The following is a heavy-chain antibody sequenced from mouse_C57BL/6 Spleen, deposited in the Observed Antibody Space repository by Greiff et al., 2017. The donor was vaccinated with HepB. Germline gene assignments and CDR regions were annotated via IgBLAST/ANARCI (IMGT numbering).Heavy chain of an antibody. V-gene: IGHV5-4*01. CDR3: ARRFDYYGSSYYAMDY. CDR1: GFTFSSYA. Sequence: EVQRVESGGGLVKPGGSLKLSCAASGFTFSSYAMSWVRQTPEKRLEWVATISDGGSYTYYPDNAKNNLYLQMSHLKSEDTAMYYCARRFDYYGSSYYAMDYWGQGTSVTVSS. D-gene: IGHD1-1*01. J-gene: IGHJ4*01. CDR2: ISDGGSYT.